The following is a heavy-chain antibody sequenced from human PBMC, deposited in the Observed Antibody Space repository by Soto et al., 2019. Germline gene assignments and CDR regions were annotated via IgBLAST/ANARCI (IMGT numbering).Heavy chain of an antibody. CDR3: VKNFPNGSTFSGYDGIDY. CDR2: IVPLLNIA. J-gene: IGHJ4*02. CDR1: GGTFSNDV. Sequence: QVQLVQSGAEVKKPGSSVKVSCESSGGTFSNDVITWVRQAPGQGLEWMGRIVPLLNIANYAQKFQGRVTITADKSTGTAYMELNSLQSEDTAAYYCVKNFPNGSTFSGYDGIDYWGQGTLVTVSS. V-gene: IGHV1-69*02. D-gene: IGHD5-12*01.